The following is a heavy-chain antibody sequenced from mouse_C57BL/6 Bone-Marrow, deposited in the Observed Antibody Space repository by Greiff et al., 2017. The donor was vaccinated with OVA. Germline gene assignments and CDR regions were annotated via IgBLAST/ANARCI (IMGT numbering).Heavy chain of an antibody. CDR1: GYTFTDYE. CDR3: TRSLRPVDYFDY. D-gene: IGHD1-2*01. V-gene: IGHV1-15*01. Sequence: VQLQQSGAELVRPGASVTLSCKASGYTFTDYEMHWVKQTPVHGLEWIGAIDPETGGTAYNQKFKGKAILTADKSSSTAYMERRSLTSEDSAVYYCTRSLRPVDYFDYWGQGTTLTVSS. J-gene: IGHJ2*01. CDR2: IDPETGGT.